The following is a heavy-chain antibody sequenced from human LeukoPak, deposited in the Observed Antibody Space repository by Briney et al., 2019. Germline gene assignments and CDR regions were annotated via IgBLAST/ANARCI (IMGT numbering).Heavy chain of an antibody. Sequence: ASVKVSCKVSGTYTLIELSMHWVRQAPGQGLEWMGWINPNSGGTKYAQNFEGRVTMTRDTSITTAYMELSSLRSDDTAIYYCARECSRTYCGEDWGQGTLVTVSS. CDR2: INPNSGGT. D-gene: IGHD2-21*01. J-gene: IGHJ4*02. CDR1: GTYTLIELS. CDR3: ARECSRTYCGED. V-gene: IGHV1-2*02.